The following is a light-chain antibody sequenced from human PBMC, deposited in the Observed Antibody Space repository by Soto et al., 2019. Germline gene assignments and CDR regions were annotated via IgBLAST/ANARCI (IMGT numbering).Light chain of an antibody. V-gene: IGLV2-14*01. J-gene: IGLJ1*01. CDR1: SSDVGGYNY. Sequence: QSALTQPASVSGSPGQSITISCTGTSSDVGGYNYVSWYQQHPGKAPNLMIYEVSNRPSGVSNRFSGSKSGNTASLTISGLQAEDEAAYYCSSYTSSSTYVFGTGTKVTV. CDR3: SSYTSSSTYV. CDR2: EVS.